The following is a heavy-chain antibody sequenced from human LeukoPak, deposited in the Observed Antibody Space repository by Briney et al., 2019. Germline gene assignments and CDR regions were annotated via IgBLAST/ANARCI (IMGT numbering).Heavy chain of an antibody. CDR1: GFTFSSFA. J-gene: IGHJ4*02. CDR2: ISSSGANT. Sequence: GGSLRLSCAASGFTFSSFAMSWVRQAPGKGLEWVSSISSSGANTYYADSVKGRFTISRDNSKNTLYLQLSGLRAEGTAVYYCAKRDRPCSGDCSAPYYFDYWGQGTLVTVSS. V-gene: IGHV3-23*01. CDR3: AKRDRPCSGDCSAPYYFDY. D-gene: IGHD2-21*02.